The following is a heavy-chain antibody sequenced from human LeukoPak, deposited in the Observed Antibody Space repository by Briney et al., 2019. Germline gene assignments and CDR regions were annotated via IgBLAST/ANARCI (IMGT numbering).Heavy chain of an antibody. CDR3: AKRGVVIRVILVGFHKEAYYFDS. Sequence: PGGSLRLSCTASGFTFSSYSMNWVRQAPGKGLEWVSYISSSSSTIYYADSVKGRFTISRDNPKNTLYLQMNSLRAEDTAVYFCAKRGVVIRVILVGFHKEAYYFDSWGQGALVTVSS. D-gene: IGHD3-22*01. CDR1: GFTFSSYS. J-gene: IGHJ4*02. V-gene: IGHV3-48*01. CDR2: ISSSSSTI.